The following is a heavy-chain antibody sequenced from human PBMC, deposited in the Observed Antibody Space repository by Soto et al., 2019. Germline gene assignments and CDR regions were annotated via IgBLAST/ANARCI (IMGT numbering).Heavy chain of an antibody. CDR2: ISSSSSYI. D-gene: IGHD6-19*01. Sequence: EVQLVESGGGLVKPGGSPRLSCAASGFTFSSYSMNWVRQAPGKGLEWVSSISSSSSYIYYADSVKGRFTISRDNAKNSLYLQMNSLRAEDTAVYYCARDQVAGTRYLDLWGRGTLVTVSS. CDR3: ARDQVAGTRYLDL. J-gene: IGHJ2*01. V-gene: IGHV3-21*01. CDR1: GFTFSSYS.